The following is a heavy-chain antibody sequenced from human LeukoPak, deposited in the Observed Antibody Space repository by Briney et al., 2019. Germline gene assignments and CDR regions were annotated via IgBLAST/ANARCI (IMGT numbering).Heavy chain of an antibody. CDR1: VFTFSSYG. D-gene: IGHD3-10*01. CDR2: LRYDGSNK. CDR3: AKDHKWWREYFYASGTYRGLFDY. V-gene: IGHV3-30*02. Sequence: GGSLRLSCAASVFTFSSYGMHWVRQAPGKGLEWVAFLRYDGSNKYYADSVKGRFTISRDSSKNTLYLKMNILRAEDTAVYFCAKDHKWWREYFYASGTYRGLFDYWGQGTLVTVSS. J-gene: IGHJ4*02.